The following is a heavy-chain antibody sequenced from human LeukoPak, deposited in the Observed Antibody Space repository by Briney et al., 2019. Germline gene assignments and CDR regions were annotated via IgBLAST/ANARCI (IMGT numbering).Heavy chain of an antibody. Sequence: PSETLSLTCTVSGGSISSYYWSWIRQPPGKGLEWIGYIYTSGSTNYNPSLKSRVTISVDTSKNQFPLKLSSVTAADTAVYYCARHYYDSSGPAAFDIWGQGTMVTVSS. CDR2: IYTSGST. CDR3: ARHYYDSSGPAAFDI. J-gene: IGHJ3*02. CDR1: GGSISSYY. V-gene: IGHV4-4*09. D-gene: IGHD3-22*01.